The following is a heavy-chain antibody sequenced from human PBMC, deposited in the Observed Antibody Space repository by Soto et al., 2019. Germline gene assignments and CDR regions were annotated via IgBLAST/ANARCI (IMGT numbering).Heavy chain of an antibody. D-gene: IGHD3-22*01. V-gene: IGHV1-69*06. CDR3: ASRDYDSSGYYERAFDI. CDR2: IIPIFGTA. CDR1: GGTFSSYA. J-gene: IGHJ3*02. Sequence: SVKVSCKASGGTFSSYAISWVRQAPGQGLEWMGGIIPIFGTANYAQKFQGRVTITADKSTSTAYMELSSLRSEDTAVYYCASRDYDSSGYYERAFDIWGQGTMVTVSS.